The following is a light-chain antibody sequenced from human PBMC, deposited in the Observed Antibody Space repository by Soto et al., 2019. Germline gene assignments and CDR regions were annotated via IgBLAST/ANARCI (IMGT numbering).Light chain of an antibody. CDR2: EVT. CDR3: SSYTNINTRACV. Sequence: QSALTQPASWPGSPGQWITIPCPGTTGDIGSYNLASWYQQHPGKAPKLIFYEVTDRPSGVSNRFSGSKSGNTASLTISGLQAEDEAEYYCSSYTNINTRACVFGTGTKLTVL. V-gene: IGLV2-14*01. CDR1: TGDIGSYNL. J-gene: IGLJ1*01.